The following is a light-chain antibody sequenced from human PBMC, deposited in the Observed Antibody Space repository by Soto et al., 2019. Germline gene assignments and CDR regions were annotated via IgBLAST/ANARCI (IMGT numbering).Light chain of an antibody. Sequence: QSALTQPASVSGSPGQSITISCTGSSSDVGGCNCVSWYQQHPGTAPKLMIYEVNKRPSGVSNRFSGSKSGNTASLTISGLQAEYEADYYCSAFTGTRTYVFGTGTKVTVL. CDR1: SSDVGGCNC. CDR2: EVN. CDR3: SAFTGTRTYV. J-gene: IGLJ1*01. V-gene: IGLV2-14*01.